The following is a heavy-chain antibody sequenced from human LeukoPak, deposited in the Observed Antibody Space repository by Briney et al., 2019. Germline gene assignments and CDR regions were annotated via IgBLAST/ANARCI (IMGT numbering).Heavy chain of an antibody. CDR3: ARSYDILTGEWPTFDY. Sequence: SETLSLTCAVSGGSISSGGYSWSWIRQPPGKGLEWIGYIYHSGSTYYNPSLKSRVTISVDRSKNQFSLKLSSVTAADTAVYYCARSYDILTGEWPTFDYWGQGTVVTVSS. CDR1: GGSISSGGYS. CDR2: IYHSGST. J-gene: IGHJ4*02. V-gene: IGHV4-30-2*01. D-gene: IGHD3-9*01.